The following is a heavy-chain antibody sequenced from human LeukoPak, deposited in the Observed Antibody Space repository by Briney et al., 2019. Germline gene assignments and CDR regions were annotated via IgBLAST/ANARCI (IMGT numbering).Heavy chain of an antibody. CDR3: ARDLGDWSTSQIDY. Sequence: PGRALRLSCAASGFTFSSYAMHGVGQAPGKGVEGVAVISYDGSNKYYAVSVKGRFTISRDNSKNTLYLQMNSLRAEDTAVYYCARDLGDWSTSQIDYWGQGTLVAVSS. J-gene: IGHJ4*02. CDR1: GFTFSSYA. CDR2: ISYDGSNK. V-gene: IGHV3-30-3*01. D-gene: IGHD3/OR15-3a*01.